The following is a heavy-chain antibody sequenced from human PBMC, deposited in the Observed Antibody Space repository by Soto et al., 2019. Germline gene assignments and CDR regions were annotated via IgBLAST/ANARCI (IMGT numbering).Heavy chain of an antibody. CDR3: TKRRNVLRFLEWSSGMEV. CDR2: ISDDGSNK. Sequence: PGGSLRLSCAASGFTFSNYGMHWVRQAPGKGLEWVAFISDDGSNKYYADSMKGRFTMSRDNSKSTLYLQMNSLRVEDTAVYYCTKRRNVLRFLEWSSGMEVWGQGTTVTAP. J-gene: IGHJ6*02. CDR1: GFTFSNYG. D-gene: IGHD3-3*01. V-gene: IGHV3-30*18.